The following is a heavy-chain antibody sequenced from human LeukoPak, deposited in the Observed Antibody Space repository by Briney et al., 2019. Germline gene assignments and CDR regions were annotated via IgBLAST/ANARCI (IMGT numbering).Heavy chain of an antibody. CDR3: ARDPGYCSSTSCYPYYFDY. CDR2: IIPIFGTA. Sequence: SVKVSCKAPGGTFSSYAISWVRQAPGQGLEWMGGIIPIFGTANYAQKFQGRVTITADESTSTAYMELSSLRSEDTAVYYCARDPGYCSSTSCYPYYFDYWGQGTLVTVSS. CDR1: GGTFSSYA. J-gene: IGHJ4*02. D-gene: IGHD2-2*01. V-gene: IGHV1-69*13.